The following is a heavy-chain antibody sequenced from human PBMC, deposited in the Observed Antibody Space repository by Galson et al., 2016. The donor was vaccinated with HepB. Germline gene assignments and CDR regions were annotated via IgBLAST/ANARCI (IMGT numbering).Heavy chain of an antibody. V-gene: IGHV4-4*07. D-gene: IGHD1-26*01. J-gene: IGHJ4*02. CDR2: IYSSGST. Sequence: ETLSLTCTVSGGSISSYYWSWTRQPAGKGLEWIGRIYSSGSTNYNPSLQSRVTMSVDTSKNQFSLKLSSVTAADTAVYYCARVVPPVRFGSEYYFDYWGQGTLVTVSS. CDR1: GGSISSYY. CDR3: ARVVPPVRFGSEYYFDY.